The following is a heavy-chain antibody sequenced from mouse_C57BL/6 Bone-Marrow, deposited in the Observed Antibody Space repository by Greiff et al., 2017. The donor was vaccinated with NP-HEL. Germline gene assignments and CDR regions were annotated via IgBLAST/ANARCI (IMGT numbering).Heavy chain of an antibody. V-gene: IGHV1-81*01. CDR3: AVVLLWLRRDFDY. Sequence: QVQLQQSGAELARPGASVKLSCKASGYTFTSYGISWVKQRTGQGLEWIGEIYPRSGNTYYNEKFKGKATLTADKSSSTAYMELRSLTSEDSAVYFCAVVLLWLRRDFDYWGQGTTLTVSS. D-gene: IGHD2-2*01. CDR2: IYPRSGNT. J-gene: IGHJ2*01. CDR1: GYTFTSYG.